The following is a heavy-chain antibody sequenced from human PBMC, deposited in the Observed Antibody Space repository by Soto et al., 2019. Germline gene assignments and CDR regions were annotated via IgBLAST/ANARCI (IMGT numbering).Heavy chain of an antibody. D-gene: IGHD3-10*01. CDR1: GLTFSTYG. Sequence: GSLRLSCAASGLTFSTYGMQWVRQAPGNGQEWVAVISYDGYLKYYVDAVKGRFTVARDNSKNTLFLEMNSLRVEETAVYFCAKDFKVSGSHYGTLNYYYGMDVWGQGTTVTVSS. CDR3: AKDFKVSGSHYGTLNYYYGMDV. J-gene: IGHJ6*02. CDR2: ISYDGYLK. V-gene: IGHV3-30*18.